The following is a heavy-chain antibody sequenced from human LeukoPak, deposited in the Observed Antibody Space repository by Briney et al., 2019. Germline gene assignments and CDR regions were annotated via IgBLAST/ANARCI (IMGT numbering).Heavy chain of an antibody. V-gene: IGHV3-30*18. J-gene: IGHJ4*02. CDR3: AKDTVD. CDR2: ISYDGSNK. Sequence: GGSLRLSCAASGFTFSSYDMHWVRQAPGKGLEWVAVISYDGSNKYYADSVKGRFTISRDNSKNTLYLQMNSLRAEDTAVYYCAKDTVDWGQGTLVTVSS. CDR1: GFTFSSYD.